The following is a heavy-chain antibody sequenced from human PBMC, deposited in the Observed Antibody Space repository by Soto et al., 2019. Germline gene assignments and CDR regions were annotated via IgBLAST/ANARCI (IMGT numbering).Heavy chain of an antibody. CDR1: GGTFSSYA. D-gene: IGHD3-3*01. Sequence: SVKVSCKASGGTFSSYAISWVRQAPGQGLEWMGGIIPIFGTANYAQKFQGRVTITADESTSTAYMELSSLRSEDTAVYYRARAALNYDFWSGPQADYYYGMDVWGQGTTVTVSS. CDR2: IIPIFGTA. J-gene: IGHJ6*02. CDR3: ARAALNYDFWSGPQADYYYGMDV. V-gene: IGHV1-69*13.